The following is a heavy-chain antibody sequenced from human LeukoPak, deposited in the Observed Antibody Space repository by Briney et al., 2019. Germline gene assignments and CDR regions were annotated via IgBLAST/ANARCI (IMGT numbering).Heavy chain of an antibody. V-gene: IGHV1-69*13. CDR3: ASATLRCSGGSCYEMDV. D-gene: IGHD2-15*01. J-gene: IGHJ6*04. Sequence: SVKVSCKASGGTFSSYAISWVRQAPGQGLEWMGGIIPIFGTANYAQKFQGRVTITADESTSTAYMELSSLRSEDTAVYYCASATLRCSGGSCYEMDVWGKGTTVTVSS. CDR1: GGTFSSYA. CDR2: IIPIFGTA.